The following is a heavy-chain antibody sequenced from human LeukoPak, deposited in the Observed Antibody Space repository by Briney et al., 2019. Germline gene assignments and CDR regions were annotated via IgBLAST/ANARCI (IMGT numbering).Heavy chain of an antibody. J-gene: IGHJ4*02. CDR1: GGSISGYY. V-gene: IGHV4-59*08. Sequence: PSETLSLTCTVSGGSISGYYWSWIRQPPGKGLEWIGYIYYSGSTNYNPSLKSRVTISVDTSKNQFSLKLSSVAAADTAVYYCARGIAVAGDLDYWGQGTLVTVSS. CDR2: IYYSGST. CDR3: ARGIAVAGDLDY. D-gene: IGHD6-19*01.